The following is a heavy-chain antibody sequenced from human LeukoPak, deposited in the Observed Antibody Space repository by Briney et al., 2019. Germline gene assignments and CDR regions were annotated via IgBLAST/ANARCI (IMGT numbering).Heavy chain of an antibody. Sequence: GGSLRLSCAASGFTFSSYGMHWVRQAPGKGLEWVAVISYDGSNKYYADSVKGRFTISRDNAKNSLYLQMNSLRAEDTAVYYCARVESGYSYGLDAFDIWGQGTMVTVSS. CDR1: GFTFSSYG. CDR2: ISYDGSNK. D-gene: IGHD5-18*01. J-gene: IGHJ3*02. CDR3: ARVESGYSYGLDAFDI. V-gene: IGHV3-30*03.